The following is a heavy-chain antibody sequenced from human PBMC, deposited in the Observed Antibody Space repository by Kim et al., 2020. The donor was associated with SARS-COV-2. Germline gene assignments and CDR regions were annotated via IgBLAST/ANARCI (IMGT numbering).Heavy chain of an antibody. Sequence: ETLSLTCTVSGGSISSSSYHWDWIRQPPGKGLEWIGSIYYSGSTYYNPSLKSRVTISVDTPKNQFSLKLSSVTAADTAVYYCARHGGSSFTHFDYWGQGTLVTVSS. CDR3: ARHGGSSFTHFDY. J-gene: IGHJ4*02. V-gene: IGHV4-39*01. CDR1: GGSISSSSYH. D-gene: IGHD6-13*01. CDR2: IYYSGST.